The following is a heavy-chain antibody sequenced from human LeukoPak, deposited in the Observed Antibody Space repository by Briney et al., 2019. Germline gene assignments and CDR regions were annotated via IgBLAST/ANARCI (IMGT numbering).Heavy chain of an antibody. CDR3: ARGVVPAANFDY. Sequence: SETLSLTCTVSGGSISSYYWSWIRQPAGKGLEWIGRIYTSGSTNYNPSLKSQVTMSVDMSKNQFSLKLSSVTAADTAVYYCARGVVPAANFDYWGQGTLVTVSS. J-gene: IGHJ4*02. CDR1: GGSISSYY. D-gene: IGHD2-2*01. V-gene: IGHV4-4*07. CDR2: IYTSGST.